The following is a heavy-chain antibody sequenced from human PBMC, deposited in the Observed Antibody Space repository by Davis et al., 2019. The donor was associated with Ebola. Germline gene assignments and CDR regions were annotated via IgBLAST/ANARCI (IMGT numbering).Heavy chain of an antibody. J-gene: IGHJ4*02. Sequence: GESLKISCAASGFTFSDYYMSWIRQAPGKGLEWVSYISSSGSTIYYADSVKGRFTISRDNAKNSLYLQMNSLRDEDTAVYYCARDRYGIANDYGDYALWYWGQGTLVTVSS. CDR2: ISSSGSTI. V-gene: IGHV3-11*04. D-gene: IGHD4-17*01. CDR3: ARDRYGIANDYGDYALWY. CDR1: GFTFSDYY.